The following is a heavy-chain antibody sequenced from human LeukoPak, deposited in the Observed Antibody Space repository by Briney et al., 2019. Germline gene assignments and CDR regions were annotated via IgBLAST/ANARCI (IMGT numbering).Heavy chain of an antibody. Sequence: ASVKVSCKASGYTFTGYYMHWVRQAPGQGLEWMGWINPNSGGTNYAQRFQGRVTMTRDTSISTAYMELSRLRSDDTAVYYCARDLHTSSWYPVSYYYYMDVWGKGTTVTVSS. CDR3: ARDLHTSSWYPVSYYYYMDV. V-gene: IGHV1-2*02. CDR2: INPNSGGT. D-gene: IGHD6-13*01. J-gene: IGHJ6*03. CDR1: GYTFTGYY.